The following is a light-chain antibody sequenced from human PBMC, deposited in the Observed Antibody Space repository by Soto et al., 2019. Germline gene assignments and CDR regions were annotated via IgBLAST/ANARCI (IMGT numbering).Light chain of an antibody. CDR1: QYVSTN. Sequence: ETVMTQSPDTLSVSLGERATLSCRASQYVSTNLAWYQQNAGQAPRLLVYGASTRATGIPARFSGSGSGTEFTLTISSLQSEDFAVYYCLQYNNWPPITFGQGTRLEIK. CDR3: LQYNNWPPIT. V-gene: IGKV3-15*01. J-gene: IGKJ5*01. CDR2: GAS.